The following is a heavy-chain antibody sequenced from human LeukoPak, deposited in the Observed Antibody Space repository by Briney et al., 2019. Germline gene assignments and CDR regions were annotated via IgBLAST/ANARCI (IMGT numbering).Heavy chain of an antibody. CDR3: ARRSVRGVIRY. V-gene: IGHV4-34*01. CDR1: GVSLTGYY. J-gene: IGHJ4*02. Sequence: SETLSLTCAVYGVSLTGYYWSWIRQPPGKGLEWIGEINHSGSTNYNPSLKSRVTISVDTSKNQFSLKLSSVTAADTAVYYCARRSVRGVIRYWGQGTLVTVSS. D-gene: IGHD3-10*01. CDR2: INHSGST.